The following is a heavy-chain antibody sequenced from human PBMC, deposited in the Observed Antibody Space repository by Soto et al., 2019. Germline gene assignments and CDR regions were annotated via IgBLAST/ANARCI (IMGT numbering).Heavy chain of an antibody. CDR3: VRDRADFSSTYYHYFSV. Sequence: SETLSLTCKVSGTSVRHFYWSWIRQSAGKGLEWIGRIYSTGTTNFNPSLKSRLTMSMDMSKNQVSLNLTSVNAADTAVYYCVRDRADFSSTYYHYFSVWGRGTLVTVSS. V-gene: IGHV4-4*07. J-gene: IGHJ2*01. CDR1: GTSVRHFY. D-gene: IGHD6-13*01. CDR2: IYSTGTT.